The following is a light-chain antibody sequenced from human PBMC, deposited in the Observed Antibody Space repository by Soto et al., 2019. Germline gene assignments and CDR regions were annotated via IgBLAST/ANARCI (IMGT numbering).Light chain of an antibody. CDR1: RNDIGGFNY. V-gene: IGLV2-8*01. Sequence: QSALTQPPSASGSPGQPVTISCTGTRNDIGGFNYVSWYQQHPGKPPKLLIYEDTKRPSGVPARFSGSKSGNAASLPVSGRQAEDEADYFYAAYAGSYMPVVFGGGTKLTVL. CDR2: EDT. CDR3: AAYAGSYMPVV. J-gene: IGLJ2*01.